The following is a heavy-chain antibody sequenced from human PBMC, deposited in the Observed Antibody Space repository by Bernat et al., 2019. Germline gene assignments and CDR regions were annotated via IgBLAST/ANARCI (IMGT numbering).Heavy chain of an antibody. CDR1: GFTFSSYG. D-gene: IGHD6-13*01. J-gene: IGHJ4*02. V-gene: IGHV3-30*18. CDR3: AKERDSSNWYGGGFDY. CDR2: ISNDGRNK. Sequence: QVQLVESGGGVVQPGRSLRLSCAASGFTFSSYGMHWVRQAPGKELEWVAVISNDGRNKYYADSVKDRLTISRDNSQNTLYLQMNSLRVEDTAVYYCAKERDSSNWYGGGFDYWGQGTLVTVSS.